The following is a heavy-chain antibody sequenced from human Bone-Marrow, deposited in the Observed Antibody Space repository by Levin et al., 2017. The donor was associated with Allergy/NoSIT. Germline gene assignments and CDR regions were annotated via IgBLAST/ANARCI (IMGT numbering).Heavy chain of an antibody. J-gene: IGHJ3*02. CDR3: ARLRGHHSSRARI. D-gene: IGHD6-13*01. Sequence: GESLKISCKGSGYNFADYWIGWVRQMPGKGLEWMGIIYPGDSDTRYSSSFQGQVTISADKSIGTANLQWRSLKASDTAMYYCARLRGHHSSRARIWGQGTMVTVSS. V-gene: IGHV5-51*01. CDR1: GYNFADYW. CDR2: IYPGDSDT.